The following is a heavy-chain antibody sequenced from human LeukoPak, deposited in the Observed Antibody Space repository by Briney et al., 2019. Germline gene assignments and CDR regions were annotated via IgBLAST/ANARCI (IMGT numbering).Heavy chain of an antibody. J-gene: IGHJ2*01. CDR3: ARDPRGAGRAVRNWYFDL. Sequence: SETLSLTCTVSGGSISSSSYYWSWIRQHPGKGLEWIGYIYYSGSTYYNPSLKSRVTISVDTSKNQFSLKLSSVTAADTAVYYCARDPRGAGRAVRNWYFDLWGRGTLVTVSS. CDR1: GGSISSSSYY. V-gene: IGHV4-31*03. CDR2: IYYSGST. D-gene: IGHD3-10*01.